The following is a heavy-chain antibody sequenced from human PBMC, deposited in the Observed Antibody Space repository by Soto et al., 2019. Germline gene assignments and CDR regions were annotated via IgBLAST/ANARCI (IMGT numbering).Heavy chain of an antibody. J-gene: IGHJ4*02. CDR1: GGSFNNYA. V-gene: IGHV1-69*01. D-gene: IGHD6-13*01. CDR3: ASSYGTSWYGDY. CDR2: IIPSSGTP. Sequence: QVQLVQSGAEVKKPGSSVKVSCKASGGSFNNYAVTWVRQAPGQGLEWMGGIIPSSGTPNYAQRFQGRVTITADESTSTVSMEPSSLRSEDTALYYCASSYGTSWYGDYWGQGTLVTVSS.